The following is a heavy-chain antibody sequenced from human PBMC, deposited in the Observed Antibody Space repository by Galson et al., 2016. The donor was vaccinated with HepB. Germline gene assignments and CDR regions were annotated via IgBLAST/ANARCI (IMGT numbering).Heavy chain of an antibody. Sequence: TLSLTCTVSGGSISSGDYYWSWIRQPPGKGLEWIGYFYYSGTTYYNPSLKSRSTITVDTSKNQFSPKLSSVTAADTAVYYCARVHLGSNWSNNWFDPWGQGTLVTVSS. D-gene: IGHD6-13*01. CDR2: FYYSGTT. J-gene: IGHJ5*02. CDR1: GGSISSGDYY. CDR3: ARVHLGSNWSNNWFDP. V-gene: IGHV4-30-4*01.